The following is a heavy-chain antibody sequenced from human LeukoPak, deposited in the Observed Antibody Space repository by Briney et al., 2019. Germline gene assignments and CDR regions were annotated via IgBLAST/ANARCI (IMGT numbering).Heavy chain of an antibody. D-gene: IGHD1-26*01. J-gene: IGHJ6*03. CDR3: ARQGMGGSYYYYYYYMDV. Sequence: SETLSLTCTVSGGSISSSSYYWGWIRQPPGKGLEWIGSIYYSGSTYYNPSLKSRVTISVDTSKNQFSLKLSSVTAADTAVYYCARQGMGGSYYYYYYYMDVXXXGTTVTVSS. CDR1: GGSISSSSYY. V-gene: IGHV4-39*01. CDR2: IYYSGST.